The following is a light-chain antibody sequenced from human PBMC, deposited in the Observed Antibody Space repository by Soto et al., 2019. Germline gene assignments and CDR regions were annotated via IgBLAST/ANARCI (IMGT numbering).Light chain of an antibody. Sequence: EIVLTQSPVTLSLSPGERATLSCRASQSVSTYLAWYQQEPGQAPRLLIYDASNRATGIPARFSGSGSGTDFTLTISSLEPEDFAVYYCQQRTKTFGQGTRLEIK. J-gene: IGKJ5*01. CDR3: QQRTKT. V-gene: IGKV3-11*01. CDR2: DAS. CDR1: QSVSTY.